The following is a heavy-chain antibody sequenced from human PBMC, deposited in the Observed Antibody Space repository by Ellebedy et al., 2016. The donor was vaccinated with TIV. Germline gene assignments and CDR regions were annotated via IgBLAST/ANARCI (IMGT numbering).Heavy chain of an antibody. D-gene: IGHD5-18*01. CDR3: ARGGAKGENSFFDP. CDR1: GYTFTSYA. V-gene: IGHV1-46*04. J-gene: IGHJ5*02. Sequence: ASVKVSCKASGYTFTSYAMHWVRQAPGQGLEWMGIINPRSGSTTYAQKLQGRVTMTRDTSASTVYMELSSLKSEDTAVYYCARGGAKGENSFFDPWGQGTLVTVSS. CDR2: INPRSGST.